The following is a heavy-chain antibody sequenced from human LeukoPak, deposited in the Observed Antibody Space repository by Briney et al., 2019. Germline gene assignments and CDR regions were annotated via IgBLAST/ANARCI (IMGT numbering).Heavy chain of an antibody. J-gene: IGHJ3*01. Sequence: GGSLRLSCAASGFTFSTYLMHWVRQAPGKGLVWVSRINSDGSSTNFADSVKGRFTISRDNAKNTLYLQMNSLRVEGTAVYYCVRGSCSGGSCYTHDAFDLWGQGTRVTVSS. V-gene: IGHV3-74*01. CDR3: VRGSCSGGSCYTHDAFDL. CDR2: INSDGSST. CDR1: GFTFSTYL. D-gene: IGHD2-15*01.